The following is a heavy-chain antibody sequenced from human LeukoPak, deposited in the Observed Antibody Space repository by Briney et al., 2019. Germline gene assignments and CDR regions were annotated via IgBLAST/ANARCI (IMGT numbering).Heavy chain of an antibody. CDR2: IYYSGST. V-gene: IGHV4-39*07. Sequence: PSETLSLTCTVSGGSISSSSYYWGWIRQPPGKGLEWIGSIYYSGSTYYNPSLKSRVTISVDTSKNQFSLKLSSVTAADTAVYYCARDPGVNWFDPWGQGTLVTVSS. J-gene: IGHJ5*02. CDR1: GGSISSSSYY. CDR3: ARDPGVNWFDP.